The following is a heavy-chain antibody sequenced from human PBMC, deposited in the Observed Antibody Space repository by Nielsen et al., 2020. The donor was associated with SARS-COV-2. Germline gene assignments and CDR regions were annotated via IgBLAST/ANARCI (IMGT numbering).Heavy chain of an antibody. CDR2: INGRGGST. Sequence: GGSLRLSCAASGFTFSSYAISWVRQAPGKGLEWVSGINGRGGSTYYADSVKGRFTISRDNSKNTLYLQMNSLRAEDTAVYYCTKEGSLGYFVSWGPGTLVTVSS. CDR1: GFTFSSYA. D-gene: IGHD3-10*01. J-gene: IGHJ4*02. V-gene: IGHV3-23*01. CDR3: TKEGSLGYFVS.